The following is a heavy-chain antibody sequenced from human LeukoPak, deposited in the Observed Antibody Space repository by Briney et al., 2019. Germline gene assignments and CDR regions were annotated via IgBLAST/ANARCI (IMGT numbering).Heavy chain of an antibody. J-gene: IGHJ5*02. V-gene: IGHV4-39*01. CDR2: VYYLGST. Sequence: SETLSLTCTVSGGSVSSNTHHWGWIRQPPGKGLEWIGSVYYLGSTYYNPSLKSRVTISVDTSKNHFSLKVRSVTAADTAVYYCARHVEKNYGDWFDPWGQGTLVTVSS. CDR1: GGSVSSNTHH. CDR3: ARHVEKNYGDWFDP. D-gene: IGHD3-16*01.